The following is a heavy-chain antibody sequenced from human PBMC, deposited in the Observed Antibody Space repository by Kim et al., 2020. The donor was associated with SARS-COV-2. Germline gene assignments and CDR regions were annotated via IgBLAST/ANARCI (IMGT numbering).Heavy chain of an antibody. CDR2: INHSGST. D-gene: IGHD3-10*01. J-gene: IGHJ6*02. CDR3: ARAEGSGSGYYGMDV. CDR1: GGSFSGYY. V-gene: IGHV4-34*01. Sequence: SETLSLTCAVYGGSFSGYYWSWIRQPPGKGLEWIGEINHSGSTNYNPSLKSRVTISVDTSKNQFSLKLSSVTAADTAVYYCARAEGSGSGYYGMDVWGQGTTVTVSS.